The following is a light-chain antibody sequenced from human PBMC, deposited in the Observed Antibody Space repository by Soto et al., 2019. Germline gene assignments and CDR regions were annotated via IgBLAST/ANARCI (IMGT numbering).Light chain of an antibody. Sequence: DIQMTQSPSTLSASVGDRVTITCRASQSISSWLAWYQQKPGKAPKLLIYKASSLESGVPSRFSGSGSGTEFTLTISSLQPDDFATYYCQQFYNYPCTFGQGTRVEIK. CDR1: QSISSW. V-gene: IGKV1-5*03. J-gene: IGKJ1*01. CDR3: QQFYNYPCT. CDR2: KAS.